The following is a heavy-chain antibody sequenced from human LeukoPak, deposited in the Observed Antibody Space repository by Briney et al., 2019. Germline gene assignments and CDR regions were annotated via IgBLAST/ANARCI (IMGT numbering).Heavy chain of an antibody. CDR2: ISSSNYI. J-gene: IGHJ3*02. CDR3: ARSGNAFDI. Sequence: GGSLRLSCAASGFTFSSYIMNWVRQASGKGLEWVSSISSSNYIYYADSVRGRFTISRDNAKNSLYLQMNSQRAEDTAVYYCARSGNAFDIWGQGTMVTVSS. D-gene: IGHD3-10*01. V-gene: IGHV3-21*01. CDR1: GFTFSSYI.